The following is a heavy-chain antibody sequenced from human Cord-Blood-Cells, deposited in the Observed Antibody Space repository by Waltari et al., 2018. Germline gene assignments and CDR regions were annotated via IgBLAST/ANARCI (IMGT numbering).Heavy chain of an antibody. CDR3: ARFKDVDAKYYFDY. J-gene: IGHJ4*02. CDR2: IKQDGSEK. CDR1: GFTFSSYW. V-gene: IGHV3-7*01. Sequence: EVQLVESGGGLVQPGGSLRLSCAASGFTFSSYWMSWVRQAPGKGLEWVANIKQDGSEKYYVDSVKGRFTISRDNAKNSLYLQMNSLRAEDTAVYYCARFKDVDAKYYFDYWGQGTLVTVSS. D-gene: IGHD5-12*01.